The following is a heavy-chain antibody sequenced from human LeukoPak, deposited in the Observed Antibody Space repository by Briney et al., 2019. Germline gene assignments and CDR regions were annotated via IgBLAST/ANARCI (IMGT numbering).Heavy chain of an antibody. CDR1: GYTFTSYY. D-gene: IGHD6-13*01. CDR2: INPSGGST. J-gene: IGHJ3*02. CDR3: ARGVLSSSWYGDAFDI. V-gene: IGHV1-46*01. Sequence: ASVKVSCKASGYTFTSYYMHWVRQAPGQGLEWMGIINPSGGSTSYAQKFQGRVTMTRDTSTSTVYMELSSLRSEDTAVYYCARGVLSSSWYGDAFDIWGQGTMVTVSS.